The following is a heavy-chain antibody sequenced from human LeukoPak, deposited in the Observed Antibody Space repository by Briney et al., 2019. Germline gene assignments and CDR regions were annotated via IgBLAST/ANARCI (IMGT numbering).Heavy chain of an antibody. V-gene: IGHV4-34*01. CDR3: ARGFPTPTPYVWGSYRYGLFDY. Sequence: SETLSLTCAVYGGSFSGYYWSWLRQPPGKGLEWIGEINHSGSTNYNPSLKSRVTISVDTSKNQFSLKLSSVTAADTAVYYCARGFPTPTPYVWGSYRYGLFDYWGQGTLVTVSS. CDR1: GGSFSGYY. D-gene: IGHD3-16*02. CDR2: INHSGST. J-gene: IGHJ4*02.